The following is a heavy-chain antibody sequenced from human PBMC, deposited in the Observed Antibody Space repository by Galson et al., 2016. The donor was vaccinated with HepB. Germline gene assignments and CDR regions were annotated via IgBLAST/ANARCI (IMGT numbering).Heavy chain of an antibody. Sequence: SETLSLTCAVFGGSFSGYYWSWIRQAPGKGLEWIGEISHSGSTNYNPSLKNRVTISVQTSRRHFSLQLTSVTAADTAVYYCARDRVIPARGPLSSGGFDIWGQGTQVTVSS. CDR2: ISHSGST. CDR3: ARDRVIPARGPLSSGGFDI. CDR1: GGSFSGYY. D-gene: IGHD3-10*01. V-gene: IGHV4-34*01. J-gene: IGHJ3*02.